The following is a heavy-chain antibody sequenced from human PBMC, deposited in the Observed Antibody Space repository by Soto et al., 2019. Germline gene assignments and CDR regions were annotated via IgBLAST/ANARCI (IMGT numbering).Heavy chain of an antibody. CDR2: IHYSGST. CDR3: ASQHYYDSSGYYVVY. CDR1: GGSISSNSYY. J-gene: IGHJ4*02. D-gene: IGHD3-22*01. Sequence: TSETLSLTCTVSGGSISSNSYYWVWIRQPPGKGLEWIGNIHYSGSTYYDSSLKSRVTISVDTSKNQFSLKLSSVTAADTAVYYCASQHYYDSSGYYVVYWGQGTLVTVS. V-gene: IGHV4-39*01.